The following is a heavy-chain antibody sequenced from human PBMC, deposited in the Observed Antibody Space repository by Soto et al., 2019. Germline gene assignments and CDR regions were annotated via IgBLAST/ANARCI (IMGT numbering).Heavy chain of an antibody. CDR3: AVAAAGTTRFGFVY. Sequence: QVQLVQSGAEVKKPGSSVKVSCKASGGTFSSYAISWVRQAPGQGLEWMGGIIPIFGTANYAQKFQGRVTITADKSTSTAYMELTSMRSEDTAVYYCAVAAAGTTRFGFVYWGQGTLVTVSS. CDR1: GGTFSSYA. V-gene: IGHV1-69*06. CDR2: IIPIFGTA. J-gene: IGHJ4*02. D-gene: IGHD6-13*01.